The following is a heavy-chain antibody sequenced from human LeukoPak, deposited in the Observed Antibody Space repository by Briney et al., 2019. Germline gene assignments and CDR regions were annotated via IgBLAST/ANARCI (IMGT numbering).Heavy chain of an antibody. D-gene: IGHD5-18*01. J-gene: IGHJ1*01. V-gene: IGHV3-23*01. CDR1: GFTFSKYA. Sequence: GGSLRLSCAASGFTFSKYAMNWVRPAPGEGLEWVSGIGESGGTYYADSVKGRFTISRDNTKNTLSLQMNSLRAEDTAVYYCASARGSNYGSLGDWGQGTLVTVSS. CDR2: IGESGGT. CDR3: ASARGSNYGSLGD.